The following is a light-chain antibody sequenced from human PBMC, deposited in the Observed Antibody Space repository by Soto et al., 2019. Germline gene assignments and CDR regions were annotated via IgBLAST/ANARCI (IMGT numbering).Light chain of an antibody. CDR3: QQSYSSLVT. CDR2: AAS. V-gene: IGKV1-39*01. Sequence: DIQMTQSPSSLSASVGDRVTITCRASQSISTSLNWYQQEPGKAPKLLIYAASSLQSGVPSRFRGSGSGTDFTLTISSLQPGDFATYYCQQSYSSLVTFGPGTKVDIK. CDR1: QSISTS. J-gene: IGKJ3*01.